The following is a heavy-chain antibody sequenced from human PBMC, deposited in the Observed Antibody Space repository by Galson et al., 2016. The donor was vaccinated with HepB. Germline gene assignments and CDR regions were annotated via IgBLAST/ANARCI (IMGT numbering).Heavy chain of an antibody. CDR2: ITGGGSPT. D-gene: IGHD3-22*01. V-gene: IGHV3-23*01. CDR1: GFTFSSYA. CDR3: AKDTRGYPSD. Sequence: SLRLSCAASGFTFSSYAMSWVRQAPGKGLEWVSLITGGGSPTLYADSVKGRFTISRDNSKSTLYLQMNSLTGEDTAVYYCAKDTRGYPSDWGQGTLVTVSP. J-gene: IGHJ4*02.